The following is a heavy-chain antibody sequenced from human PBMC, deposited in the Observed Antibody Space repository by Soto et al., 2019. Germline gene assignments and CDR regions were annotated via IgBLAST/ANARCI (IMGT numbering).Heavy chain of an antibody. CDR3: ARPPQQLVRPNAILYFDY. CDR1: GFTFSSYA. CDR2: ISYDGSNK. V-gene: IGHV3-30*04. D-gene: IGHD6-13*01. Sequence: GGSLRLSCAASGFTFSSYAMHWVRQAPGKGLEWVAVISYDGSNKYYADSVKGRFTISRDNSKNTLYLQMNSLRAEDTAVYYCARPPQQLVRPNAILYFDYWGQGTLVTVSS. J-gene: IGHJ4*02.